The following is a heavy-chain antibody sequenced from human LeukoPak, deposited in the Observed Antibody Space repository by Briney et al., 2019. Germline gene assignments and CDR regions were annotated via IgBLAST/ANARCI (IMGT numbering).Heavy chain of an antibody. J-gene: IGHJ3*02. CDR1: GYTFTGYY. D-gene: IGHD3-22*01. CDR3: AREGSGYLDAFDI. CDR2: INPNSGGT. V-gene: IGHV1-2*02. Sequence: ASVTVSCKASGYTFTGYYMHWVRQAPGQGLEWMGWINPNSGGTNYAQKFQGRVTMTRDTSISTAYMELSRPRSDDTAVYYCAREGSGYLDAFDIWGQGTMVTVSS.